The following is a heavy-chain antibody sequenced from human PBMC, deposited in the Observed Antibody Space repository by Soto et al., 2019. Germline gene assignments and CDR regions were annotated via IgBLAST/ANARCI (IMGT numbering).Heavy chain of an antibody. J-gene: IGHJ4*02. Sequence: QVQLVESGGGVVQPGRSLRLSCAASGFTFSSYGMHWVRQAPGKGLEWVAVIWYDGSNKYYADSVKGRFTISRDNSKKPLYLQMNSLRAEDTAVYYCARGIQGRLGELSFPIDYWGQGTLVTVSS. V-gene: IGHV3-33*01. CDR1: GFTFSSYG. D-gene: IGHD3-16*02. CDR3: ARGIQGRLGELSFPIDY. CDR2: IWYDGSNK.